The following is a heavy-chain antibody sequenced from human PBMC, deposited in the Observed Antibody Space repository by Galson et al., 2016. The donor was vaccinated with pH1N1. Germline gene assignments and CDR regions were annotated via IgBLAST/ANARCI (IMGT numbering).Heavy chain of an antibody. V-gene: IGHV3-48*03. CDR1: GFNFKTYE. Sequence: SLRLSCAASGFNFKTYEMHWVRQAPGKGLEWVSYIIGSGSITNYADSVRGRFTISRDNAKNSLFLQMDSLRAEDTAIYYCVRGIRDDYNYGNFDYWGQGTLVTVSS. CDR3: VRGIRDDYNYGNFDY. J-gene: IGHJ4*02. CDR2: IIGSGSIT. D-gene: IGHD5-24*01.